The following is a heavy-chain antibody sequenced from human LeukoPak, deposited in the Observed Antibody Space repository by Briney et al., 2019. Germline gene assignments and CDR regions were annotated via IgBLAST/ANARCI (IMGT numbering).Heavy chain of an antibody. CDR2: IDTNTGNP. V-gene: IGHV7-4-1*02. J-gene: IGHJ4*02. Sequence: ASVKVSCKASGYTFITYSMNWVRQAPGQGLEWMGWIDTNTGNPTYAQGFTGRFVFSLDTSVSTAYLQISSLEAEDTAFYYCTRDQRQISFDYWGQGTLVTVSS. CDR3: TRDQRQISFDY. D-gene: IGHD3-3*01. CDR1: GYTFITYS.